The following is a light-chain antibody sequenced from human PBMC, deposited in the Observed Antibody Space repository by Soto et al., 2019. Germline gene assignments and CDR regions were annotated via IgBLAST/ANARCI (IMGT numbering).Light chain of an antibody. CDR1: SSDVGGYNY. V-gene: IGLV2-14*01. J-gene: IGLJ1*01. CDR2: EVS. Sequence: QSALTQPASVSGSPGQSITISCTGTSSDVGGYNYVSWYQRHPGKAPKLMIFEVSNRPSGISIRFSGSKSGNTASLTISGLQTEDEADYYCSSYTNNSPYVFGTGTKVTVL. CDR3: SSYTNNSPYV.